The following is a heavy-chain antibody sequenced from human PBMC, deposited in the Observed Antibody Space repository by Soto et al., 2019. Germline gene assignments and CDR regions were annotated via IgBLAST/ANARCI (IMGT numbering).Heavy chain of an antibody. CDR1: GGSINSRDYY. CDR3: ARDRYYGSGTYYNFYSGMDV. V-gene: IGHV4-30-4*08. D-gene: IGHD3-10*01. J-gene: IGHJ6*02. CDR2: IFHSGST. Sequence: PSETLSLTCTVSGGSINSRDYYWTRVRPPPGPGLEWTGTIFHSGSTYYTPSLQRRVTISLDTSKTHLSLKLSSVPPADTAVYYCARDRYYGSGTYYNFYSGMDVWGQGTTVTVSS.